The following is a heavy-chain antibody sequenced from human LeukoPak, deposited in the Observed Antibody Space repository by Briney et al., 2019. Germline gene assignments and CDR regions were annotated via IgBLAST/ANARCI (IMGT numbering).Heavy chain of an antibody. J-gene: IGHJ6*03. CDR3: ARGRKARPPYYYYYYMDV. CDR1: GGTFSSYT. CDR2: MNPSSGNT. V-gene: IGHV1-8*03. D-gene: IGHD6-6*01. Sequence: ASVKVSCKASGGTFSSYTISWVRQAPGQGLEWMGWMNPSSGNTGYAQKFQGRVTITRNTSISTAYMELSSLRSEDTAVYYCARGRKARPPYYYYYYMDVWGKGTTVTVSS.